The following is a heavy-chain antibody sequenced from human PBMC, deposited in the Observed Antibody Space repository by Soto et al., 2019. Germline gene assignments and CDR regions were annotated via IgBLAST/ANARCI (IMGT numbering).Heavy chain of an antibody. J-gene: IGHJ4*02. CDR2: ISGSGGST. V-gene: IGHV3-23*01. Sequence: GGSLRLSCAASGFTFSSYAMSWVRQAPGKGLEWVSAISGSGGSTYYADSVKGRFTISRDNSKNTLYLQMNSLRAEDTAVYYCANKGAIYDDFDYWGQGTLVTVSS. D-gene: IGHD1-26*01. CDR1: GFTFSSYA. CDR3: ANKGAIYDDFDY.